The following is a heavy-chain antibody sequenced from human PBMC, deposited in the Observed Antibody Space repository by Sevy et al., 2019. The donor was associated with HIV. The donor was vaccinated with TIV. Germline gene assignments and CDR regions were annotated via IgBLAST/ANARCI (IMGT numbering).Heavy chain of an antibody. CDR2: FDPEDGER. V-gene: IGHV1-24*01. D-gene: IGHD3-22*01. Sequence: ASVKVSCKGSGYTLIRLSMHWVRQVPGKGLEWMGSFDPEDGERIYTQKFQGRVTMTEDTSTDTAYMELSSLKSEDTAIFYCAITKDYYDSSGYPSDYWGQGTLVTVSS. CDR1: GYTLIRLS. J-gene: IGHJ4*02. CDR3: AITKDYYDSSGYPSDY.